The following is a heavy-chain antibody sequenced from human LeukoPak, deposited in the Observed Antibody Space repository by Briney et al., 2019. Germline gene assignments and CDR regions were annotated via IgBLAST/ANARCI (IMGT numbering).Heavy chain of an antibody. CDR1: GFTFSSYE. CDR2: ISSSGSTI. V-gene: IGHV3-48*03. Sequence: GGPLRLSCAASGFTFSSYEMNWVRQPPGKGLEWVSYISSSGSTIYYPDSVKGRFTISRDNAKNSLYLQMNCLRAEDTAVYYCAELGITMIGGVWGKGTTVTISS. D-gene: IGHD3-10*02. CDR3: AELGITMIGGV. J-gene: IGHJ6*04.